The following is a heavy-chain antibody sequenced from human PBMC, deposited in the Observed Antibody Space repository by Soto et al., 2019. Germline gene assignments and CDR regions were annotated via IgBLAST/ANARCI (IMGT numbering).Heavy chain of an antibody. D-gene: IGHD6-13*01. CDR1: GGSISSYY. J-gene: IGHJ5*02. CDR3: ARTYSSSWYHWFDP. V-gene: IGHV4-59*01. CDR2: IYYSGST. Sequence: ASETLSLTCTVSGGSISSYYWSWIRQPPGKGLEWIGYIYYSGSTNYNPSLKSRVTISVDTSKNQFSLKLSSVTAADTAVYYCARTYSSSWYHWFDPWGQGTLVTVSS.